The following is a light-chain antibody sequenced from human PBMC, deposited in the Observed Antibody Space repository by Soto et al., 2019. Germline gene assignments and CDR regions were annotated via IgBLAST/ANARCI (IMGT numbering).Light chain of an antibody. CDR3: QQYNSYWT. Sequence: DIQMTQSPSTLSASVGDRVTITCRASKSISSWLAWYQQKPGKAPRVLIYDASSLAGGVPSRFSGGGSGTEFNLTISSLQPDDFATYYCQQYNSYWTFGQGTMVEIK. CDR2: DAS. J-gene: IGKJ1*01. V-gene: IGKV1-5*01. CDR1: KSISSW.